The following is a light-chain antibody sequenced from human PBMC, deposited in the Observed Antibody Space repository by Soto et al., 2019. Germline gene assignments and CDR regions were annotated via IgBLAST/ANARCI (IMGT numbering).Light chain of an antibody. CDR1: SSDVGGYNY. J-gene: IGLJ2*01. V-gene: IGLV2-8*01. Sequence: QSALTQPPSASGSPGQSVTISCTGTSSDVGGYNYVSWYQQHPGKAPKLMIYEVSKRPSGVPDRSSGSKSGNTASLTVSGLQAEDEADYYCSSYAGSNIPVFGGGTKLTVL. CDR2: EVS. CDR3: SSYAGSNIPV.